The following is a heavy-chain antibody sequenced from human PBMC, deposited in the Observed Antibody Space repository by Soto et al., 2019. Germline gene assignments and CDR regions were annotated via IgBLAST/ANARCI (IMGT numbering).Heavy chain of an antibody. J-gene: IGHJ6*02. CDR2: IYYSGST. Sequence: SSETLSLTCTVSGGSVSSGSYYWSWIRQPPGKGLEWIGYIYYSGSTNYNPSLKSRVTISVDTSKNQFSLKLSSVTAADTAVYYCARYVAAGTGFGNYYGMDVWGQGTTVTVSS. D-gene: IGHD6-13*01. CDR1: GGSVSSGSYY. V-gene: IGHV4-61*01. CDR3: ARYVAAGTGFGNYYGMDV.